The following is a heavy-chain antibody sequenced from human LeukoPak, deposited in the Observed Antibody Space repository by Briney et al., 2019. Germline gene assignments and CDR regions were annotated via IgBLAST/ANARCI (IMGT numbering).Heavy chain of an antibody. CDR2: IYYSGTT. CDR1: GGSISSGDYS. D-gene: IGHD1-26*01. J-gene: IGHJ3*02. Sequence: PSQTLSLTCTVSGGSISSGDYSWSWIRQPPGKGLGWIGYIYYSGTTYYNPSLKSRLTISVDRSKNQFSLKLSSVIAADTAVYYCARLGGTYDAFDIWGQGTMVTVSS. V-gene: IGHV4-30-4*01. CDR3: ARLGGTYDAFDI.